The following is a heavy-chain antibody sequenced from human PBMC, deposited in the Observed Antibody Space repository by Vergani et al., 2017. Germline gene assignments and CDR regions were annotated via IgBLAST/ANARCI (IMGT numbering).Heavy chain of an antibody. CDR3: AREGGRGSGSTSGYYYYGMDV. CDR1: GGSITYGAFY. V-gene: IGHV4-39*02. Sequence: QLQLQESGPGLVKPSETLSLTCTVSGGSITYGAFYWGWIRQSPGKGLKWIGSIYYSENKFYNPSLESRVTLSIDTTKNQFSLKLKSVTAADTAVYYCAREGGRGSGSTSGYYYYGMDVWGQGTTVTVSS. D-gene: IGHD3-10*01. J-gene: IGHJ6*02. CDR2: IYYSENK.